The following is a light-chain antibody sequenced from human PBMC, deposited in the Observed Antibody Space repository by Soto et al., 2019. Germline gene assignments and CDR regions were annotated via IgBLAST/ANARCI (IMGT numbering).Light chain of an antibody. CDR3: SSYTGSSTYVV. J-gene: IGLJ2*01. V-gene: IGLV2-14*01. CDR1: SSDVGGYND. CDR2: DVS. Sequence: QSALTQPASVSGSPGQSITISCTGTSSDVGGYNDVSWYQQHPGKAPKLMIYDVSNRRSGVATRFSGSKSGNTASLTISGLQADDEADYYCSSYTGSSTYVVFGGGTKLTVL.